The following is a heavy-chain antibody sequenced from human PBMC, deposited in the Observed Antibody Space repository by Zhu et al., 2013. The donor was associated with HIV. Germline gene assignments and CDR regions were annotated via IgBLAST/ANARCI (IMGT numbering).Heavy chain of an antibody. CDR1: GYMFTNYG. CDR2: ISPYNGDT. Sequence: QVQLVQSGGEMKKPGASVKVSCKASGYMFTNYGLSWVRQVPGQGLEWMGWISPYNGDTNHAQIFHGRVTMTTDTSTSTVYMELRSLRADDTAVYYCARDQISRDDYGSVSPGNSWGQGTLVIVSS. CDR3: ARDQISRDDYGSVSPGNS. J-gene: IGHJ4*02. D-gene: IGHD3-10*01. V-gene: IGHV1-18*01.